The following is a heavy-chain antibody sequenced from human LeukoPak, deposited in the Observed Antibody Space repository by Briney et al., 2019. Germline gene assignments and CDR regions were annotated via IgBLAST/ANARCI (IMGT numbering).Heavy chain of an antibody. Sequence: PGGSLRLSCAASGFTFSRYWMHWVRQAPGKGLVWVSRINIDGNTSNYADSVKGRFTISRDNAKNAVYLQMNSLRVEDTAVYYCARASALATPPFAYWGQGTLVTVSS. J-gene: IGHJ4*02. V-gene: IGHV3-74*01. CDR1: GFTFSRYW. CDR2: INIDGNTS. CDR3: ARASALATPPFAY. D-gene: IGHD5-12*01.